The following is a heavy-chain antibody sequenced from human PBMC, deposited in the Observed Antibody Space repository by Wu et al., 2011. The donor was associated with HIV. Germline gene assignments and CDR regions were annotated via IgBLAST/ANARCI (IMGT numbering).Heavy chain of an antibody. V-gene: IGHV1-2*02. D-gene: IGHD2-15*01. CDR3: ARGEDCSGGSCYYYMDV. J-gene: IGHJ6*03. Sequence: QVQLVQSGAEMKKPGASVKVSCKASGHTFSDYHMHWVRQAPGEGLEWMGWINPNSGGTKYAQKFQGRVTMTRDTSSSTAYMELSSLRSEDTAVYYCARGEDCSGGSCYYYMDVWGKGTTGHRLL. CDR1: GHTFSDYH. CDR2: INPNSGGT.